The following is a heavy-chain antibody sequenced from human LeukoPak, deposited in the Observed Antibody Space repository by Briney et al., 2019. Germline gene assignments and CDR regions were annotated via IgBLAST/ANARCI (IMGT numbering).Heavy chain of an antibody. CDR3: ASPLRSGWDAFDI. D-gene: IGHD6-19*01. Sequence: AVKVSCKASGGTFSSYAISWVRQAPGQGLEWMGGIIPIFGTANYAQKFQGRVTITADKSTSTAYMELSSLRSEDTAVYYCASPLRSGWDAFDIWGQGTMVTVSS. J-gene: IGHJ3*02. CDR2: IIPIFGTA. CDR1: GGTFSSYA. V-gene: IGHV1-69*06.